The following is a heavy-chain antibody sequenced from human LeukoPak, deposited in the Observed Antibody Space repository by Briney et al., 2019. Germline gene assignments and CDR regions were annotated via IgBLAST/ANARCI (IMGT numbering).Heavy chain of an antibody. CDR1: GFTFSTYW. J-gene: IGHJ3*02. V-gene: IGHV3-7*01. Sequence: GGSLRLXCAASGFTFSTYWMSWVRQAPGKGLEWVANIRQDGSEQYYVDSEKGRFTISRDNAKNSLYLQMNSLRAEDTAVFYCARDPYSSSWLRGDAFDIWGQGTMVTVSS. CDR2: IRQDGSEQ. CDR3: ARDPYSSSWLRGDAFDI. D-gene: IGHD6-13*01.